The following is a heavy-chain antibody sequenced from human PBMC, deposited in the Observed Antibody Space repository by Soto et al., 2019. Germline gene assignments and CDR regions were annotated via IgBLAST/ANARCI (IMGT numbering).Heavy chain of an antibody. CDR2: IYYSGST. D-gene: IGHD3-3*01. V-gene: IGHV4-39*01. J-gene: IGHJ5*02. Sequence: SETLSLTCTVSGGSISSSSYYWGWIRQPPGKGLEWIGSIYYSGSTYYNPSLKSRVTISVDTSKNQFSLKLSSVTAADTAVYYCARGGYDFWSGFRWGFDPWGQGTLVTVSS. CDR3: ARGGYDFWSGFRWGFDP. CDR1: GGSISSSSYY.